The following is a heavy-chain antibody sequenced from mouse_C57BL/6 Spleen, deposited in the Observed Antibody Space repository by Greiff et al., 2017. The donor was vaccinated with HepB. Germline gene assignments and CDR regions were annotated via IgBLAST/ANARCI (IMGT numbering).Heavy chain of an antibody. D-gene: IGHD1-1*01. V-gene: IGHV1-55*01. CDR1: GYTFTSYW. J-gene: IGHJ4*01. CDR2: IYPGSGST. CDR3: ARHCGSSYCAMDY. Sequence: QVQLQQPGAELVKPGASVKMSCKASGYTFTSYWITWVKQRPGQGLEWIGDIYPGSGSTNYNEKFKSKATLTVDTSSSTAYMQLSSLTSEDSAVYYCARHCGSSYCAMDYWGQGTSVTVSS.